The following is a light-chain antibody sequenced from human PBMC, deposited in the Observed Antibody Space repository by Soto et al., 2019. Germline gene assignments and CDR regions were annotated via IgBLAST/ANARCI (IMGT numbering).Light chain of an antibody. J-gene: IGKJ1*01. CDR3: QQRTNSPPWT. CDR1: QNISTY. Sequence: EIVLTQSPATLSLSPGEGASLSCRASQNISTYLAWYQQRPGQVPRLLIYGVSKRAPAIPPRFSGSGSGTDFTLSVSGLETEDFATYYCQQRTNSPPWTFGQGTRVELK. V-gene: IGKV3-11*01. CDR2: GVS.